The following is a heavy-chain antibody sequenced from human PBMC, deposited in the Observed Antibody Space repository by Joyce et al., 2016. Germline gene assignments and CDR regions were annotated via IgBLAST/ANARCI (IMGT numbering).Heavy chain of an antibody. CDR1: GFTFSGSA. J-gene: IGHJ4*02. D-gene: IGHD6-13*01. Sequence: EVQLVESGGGLVQPGGSLKLSCAASGFTFSGSAMHWVRQASGKGLEWVGHIRSKPNNYATAYAASVKGRFTISRDDSKNTAYLQMNSLKTEDTAVYYCTRPRGAAAGTHLEDWGRGTLVTVSS. V-gene: IGHV3-73*02. CDR3: TRPRGAAAGTHLED. CDR2: IRSKPNNYAT.